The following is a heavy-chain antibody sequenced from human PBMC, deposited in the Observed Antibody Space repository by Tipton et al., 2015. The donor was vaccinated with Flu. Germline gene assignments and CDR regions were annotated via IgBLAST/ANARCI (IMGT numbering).Heavy chain of an antibody. J-gene: IGHJ4*02. V-gene: IGHV3-7*01. Sequence: LRLSCAASGFIFTDYWMAWVRQAPGKGLEWVANINYDGSTIYYVESVKGRFTITRDNAKNSLYLQMNNLRAEDTAVYYCTRRLVEDWGQGTHITVSS. CDR3: TRRLVED. CDR1: GFIFTDYW. CDR2: INYDGSTI.